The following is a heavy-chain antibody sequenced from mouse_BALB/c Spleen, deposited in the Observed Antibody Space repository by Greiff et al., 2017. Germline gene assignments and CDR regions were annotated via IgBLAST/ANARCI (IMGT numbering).Heavy chain of an antibody. CDR1: GFTFSSFG. CDR2: ISSGSSTI. V-gene: IGHV5-17*02. D-gene: IGHD2-13*01. Sequence: EVQGVESGGGLVQPGGSRKLSCAASGFTFSSFGMHWVRQAPEKGLEWVAYISSGSSTIYYADTVKGRFTISRDNPKNTLFLQMTSLRSEDTAMYYCARYGDGYYFDYWGQGTTRTVSS. CDR3: ARYGDGYYFDY. J-gene: IGHJ2*01.